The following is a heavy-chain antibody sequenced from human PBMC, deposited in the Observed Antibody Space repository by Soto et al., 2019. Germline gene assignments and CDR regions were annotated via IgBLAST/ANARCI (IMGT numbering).Heavy chain of an antibody. J-gene: IGHJ3*01. CDR3: ARVAPYNWNGDGDHDAFDL. D-gene: IGHD1-1*01. CDR2: ISAYNGNT. Sequence: QVQLVQSGAEVKKPGASVKVSCKASGYTFTSYGISWVRQAPGQGLEWMGWISAYNGNTNYAQKLQGRVTMTTDTPTSTGYMELRSLRSSDTAVYYCARVAPYNWNGDGDHDAFDLWGQGTMVTVSS. V-gene: IGHV1-18*01. CDR1: GYTFTSYG.